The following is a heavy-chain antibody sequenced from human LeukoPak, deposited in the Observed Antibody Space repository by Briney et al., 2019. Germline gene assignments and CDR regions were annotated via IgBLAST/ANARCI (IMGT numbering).Heavy chain of an antibody. CDR3: VRDDYSGTYSFDY. CDR1: GFTFSSYS. Sequence: GGSLRLSCAASGFTFSSYSMNWVRQAPGKGLEWVSSISSSSSYIYYADSVKGRFTISRDNAKNSLYLQMNSLRAEDTAVYYCVRDDYSGTYSFDYWGQGTLVTVSS. CDR2: ISSSSSYI. J-gene: IGHJ4*02. V-gene: IGHV3-21*01. D-gene: IGHD1-26*01.